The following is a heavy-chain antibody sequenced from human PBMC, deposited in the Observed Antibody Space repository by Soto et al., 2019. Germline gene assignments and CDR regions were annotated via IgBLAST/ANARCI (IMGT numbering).Heavy chain of an antibody. J-gene: IGHJ5*02. CDR2: INHSGST. CDR1: GGSFSGYY. V-gene: IGHV4-34*01. CDR3: ARGTGNYDFWSGYYTGLSWFDP. D-gene: IGHD3-3*01. Sequence: SETLSLTCAVYGGSFSGYYWSWIRQPPGKGLEWIGEINHSGSTNYNPSLKSRVTISVDTSKNQFSLKLSSVTAADTAVYHCARGTGNYDFWSGYYTGLSWFDPWGEGTMMTF.